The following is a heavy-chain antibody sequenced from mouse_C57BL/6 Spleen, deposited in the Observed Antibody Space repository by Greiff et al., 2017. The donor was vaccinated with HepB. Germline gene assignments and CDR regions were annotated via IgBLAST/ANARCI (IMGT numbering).Heavy chain of an antibody. CDR1: GYSITSGYY. V-gene: IGHV3-6*01. CDR2: ISYDGSN. CDR3: AREGGRKPYFDY. D-gene: IGHD3-3*01. J-gene: IGHJ2*01. Sequence: EVKLVESGPGLVKPSQSLSLTCSVTGYSITSGYYWNWIRQFPGNKLEWMGYISYDGSNNYNPSLKNRISITRDTSKNQFFLKLNSVTTEDTATYYCAREGGRKPYFDYWGQGTTLTVSS.